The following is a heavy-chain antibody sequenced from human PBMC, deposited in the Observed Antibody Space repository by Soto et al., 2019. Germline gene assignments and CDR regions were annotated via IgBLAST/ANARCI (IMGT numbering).Heavy chain of an antibody. CDR1: GFTFSTYG. CDR2: ISYDGNNK. V-gene: IGHV3-30*18. D-gene: IGHD3-10*01. J-gene: IGHJ6*02. CDR3: VKGPAVRGRLVRVNYGMDV. Sequence: QVQLVESGGGVVQPGRSLRLSCAASGFTFSTYGMNWVRQAPGKGLEWVAVISYDGNNKYYADSVKGRFAISRDNSKNTLHLQMDSLRPDDTAVYYCVKGPAVRGRLVRVNYGMDVWGQGTAVTVSS.